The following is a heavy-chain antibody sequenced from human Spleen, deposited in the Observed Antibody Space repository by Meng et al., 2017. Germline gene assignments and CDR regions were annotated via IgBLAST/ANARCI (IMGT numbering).Heavy chain of an antibody. CDR1: GYNFPDYW. V-gene: IGHV1-2*06. J-gene: IGHJ4*02. D-gene: IGHD6-13*01. Sequence: QVVLGQCGVGVKNAGGSVKVSCKPSGYNFPDYWLHWVRRAPGQGLEWMGRIDPKSGDTHYAQRFQGRVTMTGDTSISTAYMELSGLRSDDTAMYYCARDEDISAAGKLFGDYWGQGTLVTVSS. CDR3: ARDEDISAAGKLFGDY. CDR2: IDPKSGDT.